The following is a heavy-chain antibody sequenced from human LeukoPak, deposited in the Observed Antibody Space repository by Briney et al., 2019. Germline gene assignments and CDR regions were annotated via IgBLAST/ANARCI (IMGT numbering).Heavy chain of an antibody. J-gene: IGHJ3*02. CDR3: AKAGVELATISPFDT. CDR2: IYSGGST. Sequence: PGGSLRLSCAASEFSVGSNYMTWVRQAPGKGLEWVSLIYSGGSTYYADSVKGRFTISRDNSKNTLYLQMNSLTAEDTAVYYCAKAGVELATISPFDTWGQGTMVIVSS. CDR1: EFSVGSNY. V-gene: IGHV3-66*01. D-gene: IGHD5-24*01.